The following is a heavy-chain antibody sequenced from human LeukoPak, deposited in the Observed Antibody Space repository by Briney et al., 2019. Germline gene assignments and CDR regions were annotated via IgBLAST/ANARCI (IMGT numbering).Heavy chain of an antibody. Sequence: SETLSLTCAVSGYSISSGYYWGWIRQPPGKGLECIGSIYHIGSTYYNPSLKSRLTISVDTSKNQFSLKLSSVTAADTAVYYCARGPYTSGWYYYFDYWGQGTLVTVSS. CDR1: GYSISSGYY. J-gene: IGHJ4*02. CDR2: IYHIGST. V-gene: IGHV4-38-2*01. CDR3: ARGPYTSGWYYYFDY. D-gene: IGHD6-19*01.